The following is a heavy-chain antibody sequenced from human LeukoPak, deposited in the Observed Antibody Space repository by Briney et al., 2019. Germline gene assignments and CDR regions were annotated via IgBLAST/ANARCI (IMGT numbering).Heavy chain of an antibody. CDR1: GGSISSGGYY. CDR3: ARAPYYYDSSGYPNYYYYYGMDV. V-gene: IGHV4-31*03. J-gene: IGHJ6*02. D-gene: IGHD3-22*01. CDR2: IYYSGST. Sequence: SQTLSLTCTVSGGSISSGGYYWSWIRQHPGKGLEWIGYIYYSGSTYYNPSLKSRVTISVDTSKNQFSLKLSSVTAADTAVYYCARAPYYYDSSGYPNYYYYYGMDVWAKGPRSPSP.